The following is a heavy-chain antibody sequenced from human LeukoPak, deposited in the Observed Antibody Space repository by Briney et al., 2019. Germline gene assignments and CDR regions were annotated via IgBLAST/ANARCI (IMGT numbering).Heavy chain of an antibody. CDR3: ARDDEGGYDSSSAPDY. CDR1: GFTFSSYS. D-gene: IGHD5-12*01. Sequence: PGGSLRLSCAASGFTFSSYSMNWVRQAPGKGLEWVSYISSSSSTIYYADSVKGRFTISRDNAKDTLYLQMNSLRAEDTAVYYCARDDEGGYDSSSAPDYWGQGTLVTVSS. V-gene: IGHV3-48*01. CDR2: ISSSSSTI. J-gene: IGHJ4*02.